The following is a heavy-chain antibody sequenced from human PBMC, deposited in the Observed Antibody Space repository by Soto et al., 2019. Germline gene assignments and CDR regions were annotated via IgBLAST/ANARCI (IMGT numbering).Heavy chain of an antibody. CDR2: IYHSGST. CDR1: GGSISTNNYY. V-gene: IGHV4-39*01. Sequence: QLHLQESGPGLVKPSETLSLTCTVSGGSISTNNYYWAWVRQPPGQALEWIGSIYHSGSTYSNPPXXXRXXISVDTSKNQFSLKVASVTAADTAVYYCARHKGVVAAAANYWGQGTLVTVSS. D-gene: IGHD2-15*01. CDR3: ARHKGVVAAAANY. J-gene: IGHJ4*02.